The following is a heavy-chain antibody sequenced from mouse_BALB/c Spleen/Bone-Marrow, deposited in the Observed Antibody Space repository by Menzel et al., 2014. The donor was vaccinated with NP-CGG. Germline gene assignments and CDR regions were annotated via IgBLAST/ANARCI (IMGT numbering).Heavy chain of an antibody. CDR1: GYTFTDYN. CDR3: AGFRYDWYFDV. J-gene: IGHJ1*01. CDR2: IYPYNGGT. D-gene: IGHD2-14*01. V-gene: IGHV1S29*02. Sequence: DVQLQESGPELVKPGASVKISCKASGYTFTDYNMHWVKQSHGKSLEWIGYIYPYNGGTGYNQKFKSKATLTVDNSSSTAYMELRSLTSEDSAVYYCAGFRYDWYFDVWGAGTTVTVSS.